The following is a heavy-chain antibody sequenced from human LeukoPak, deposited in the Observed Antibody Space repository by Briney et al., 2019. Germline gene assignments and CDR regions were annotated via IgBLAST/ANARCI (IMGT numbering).Heavy chain of an antibody. V-gene: IGHV3-33*08. J-gene: IGHJ4*02. CDR3: ATDPGY. CDR1: GFTFSSYG. CDR2: IWYGGSNK. Sequence: PGRSLRLSCAASGFTFSSYGMHWVRQAPGKGLEWVAVIWYGGSNKYYADSVKGRFTISRDNSKNTLYLQMNSLRAEDTAVYYCATDPGYWGQGTLVTVSS.